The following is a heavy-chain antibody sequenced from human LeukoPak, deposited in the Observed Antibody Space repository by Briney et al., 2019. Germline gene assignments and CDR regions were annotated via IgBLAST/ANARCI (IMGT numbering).Heavy chain of an antibody. V-gene: IGHV3-66*01. D-gene: IGHD6-13*01. CDR2: IYSGGST. J-gene: IGHJ4*02. CDR1: GIIVSNNY. Sequence: GGSLKLSCAASGIIVSNNYMSWVRQAPGKGLEWVSVIYSGGSTYYADSVKGRFTISRDNSKNTLYLQMNSLRPEDTAVYYCAKDGQLGGSSWFTLYFDYWGQGTLVTVSS. CDR3: AKDGQLGGSSWFTLYFDY.